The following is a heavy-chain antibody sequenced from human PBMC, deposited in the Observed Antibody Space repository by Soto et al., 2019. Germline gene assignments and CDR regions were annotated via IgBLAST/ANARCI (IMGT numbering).Heavy chain of an antibody. Sequence: QMQLVQSGPEVKKPGTSVKVSCKASGFTFTSSAVQWVRQARGQRLEWIGWIVVGSGNRNYAQKFQERVTITRDMSTSTAYTELSSLRSEDTAVYYCAAVDYYDSSGYVAYWGQGTLVTVSS. CDR3: AAVDYYDSSGYVAY. J-gene: IGHJ4*02. D-gene: IGHD3-22*01. V-gene: IGHV1-58*01. CDR1: GFTFTSSA. CDR2: IVVGSGNR.